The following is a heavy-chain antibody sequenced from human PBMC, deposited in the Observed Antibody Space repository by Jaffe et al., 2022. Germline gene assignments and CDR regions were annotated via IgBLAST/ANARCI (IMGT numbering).Heavy chain of an antibody. CDR1: GFYFSSAW. Sequence: EVQLVESGGGLVEPGGSLRLSCAASGFYFSSAWMYWVRQAPGKGLEWVGRIKSKSAGETAEYAAPVRGRFTISRDDSENTLYLQMSSLKTEDTAVYYCTTDWGSGISYKYVFDIWGPGTMVTVS. V-gene: IGHV3-15*01. J-gene: IGHJ3*02. D-gene: IGHD3-10*01. CDR2: IKSKSAGETA. CDR3: TTDWGSGISYKYVFDI.